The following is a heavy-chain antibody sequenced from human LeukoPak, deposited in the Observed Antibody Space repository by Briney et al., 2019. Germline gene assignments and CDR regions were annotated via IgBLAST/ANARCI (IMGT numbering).Heavy chain of an antibody. Sequence: GESLKISCKGSGYSFTSYWIGWGRQMPGKGLGWMGIIYPGDSDTRYSPSFQGQVTSSADKSISTAYLQWSSLKASDTAMYYCATRFLVDFDYWGQGTLVTVSS. CDR1: GYSFTSYW. CDR2: IYPGDSDT. CDR3: ATRFLVDFDY. J-gene: IGHJ4*02. V-gene: IGHV5-51*01. D-gene: IGHD3-3*01.